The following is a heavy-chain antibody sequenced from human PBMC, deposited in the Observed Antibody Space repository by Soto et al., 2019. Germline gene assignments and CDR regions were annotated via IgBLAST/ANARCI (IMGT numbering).Heavy chain of an antibody. CDR2: IYSDGNST. J-gene: IGHJ4*02. V-gene: IGHV3-74*01. CDR1: GFTFSSYW. CDR3: ARESPWGPWPNFDY. D-gene: IGHD7-27*01. Sequence: EVQLVESGGGLVQPGGSLRLSCAASGFTFSSYWMHWVRQAPGKGLVWVSCIYSDGNSTSYADSVKGRFTISRDNAKDTLYLQMNSLRVEDTAVYYCARESPWGPWPNFDYWGQGTLVTVSS.